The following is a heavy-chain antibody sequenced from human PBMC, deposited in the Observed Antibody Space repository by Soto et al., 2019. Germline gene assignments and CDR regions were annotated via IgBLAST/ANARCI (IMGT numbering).Heavy chain of an antibody. J-gene: IGHJ4*02. D-gene: IGHD5-18*01. Sequence: PGGSLRLSCAASGFTFSAYYMDWVRQAPGKGLEWVGLIRSKAESYTTEYAASVRGRFTISRDDSKNLLFLQMNSLRAEDTAVYYCVRGDGDYNDGNGYLARHWGQGTLVTVSS. CDR2: IRSKAESYTT. CDR1: GFTFSAYY. V-gene: IGHV3-72*01. CDR3: VRGDGDYNDGNGYLARH.